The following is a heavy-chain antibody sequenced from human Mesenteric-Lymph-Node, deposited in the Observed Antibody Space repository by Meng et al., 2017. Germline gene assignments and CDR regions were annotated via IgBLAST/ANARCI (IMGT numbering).Heavy chain of an antibody. CDR2: ISYDGSNK. Sequence: GEVVGSVGGVCRPGRYLRLSCAALGFTFSSYALHWVRQVPGKGMEWVAVISYDGSNKYDADSVKGRFTISRENSKNTLYLQMNSLRAEDTAVYYCASNSPGIAVAGTIDYWGQGTLVTVSS. CDR1: GFTFSSYA. CDR3: ASNSPGIAVAGTIDY. V-gene: IGHV3-30*04. J-gene: IGHJ4*02. D-gene: IGHD6-19*01.